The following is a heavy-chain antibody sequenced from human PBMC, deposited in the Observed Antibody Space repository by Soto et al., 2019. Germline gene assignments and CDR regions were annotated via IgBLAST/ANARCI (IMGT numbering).Heavy chain of an antibody. CDR1: GFAFSNHA. Sequence: EVQLLESGGGLVQPGGSLKLSCAASGFAFSNHAMSWVRQAPGKGLEWVSAISGSGRSTYYAESVKGRFIISRDNSNNTLHLQMNSLRAEDTAVFYCAQGQNYYDSSGRGGPWGQGTLVTVSS. CDR3: AQGQNYYDSSGRGGP. D-gene: IGHD3-22*01. V-gene: IGHV3-23*01. J-gene: IGHJ5*02. CDR2: ISGSGRST.